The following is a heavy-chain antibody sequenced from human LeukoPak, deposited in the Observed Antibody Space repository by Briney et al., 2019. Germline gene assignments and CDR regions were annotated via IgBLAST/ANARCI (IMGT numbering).Heavy chain of an antibody. CDR3: AREVSGSYSLDLWYFDL. CDR2: IYHSGST. Sequence: SETLSPTCTVSGYSISSGYYWGWIRQPPGKGLEWIGSIYHSGSTYYNPSLKSRVTISVDTSKNQFSLKLSSVTAADTAVYYCAREVSGSYSLDLWYFDLWGRGTLVTVSS. CDR1: GYSISSGYY. D-gene: IGHD1-26*01. J-gene: IGHJ2*01. V-gene: IGHV4-38-2*02.